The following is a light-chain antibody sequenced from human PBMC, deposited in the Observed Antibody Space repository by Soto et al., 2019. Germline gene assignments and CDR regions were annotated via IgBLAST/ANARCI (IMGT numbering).Light chain of an antibody. CDR2: GAS. CDR3: QQYDSSPNT. CDR1: QSVGSY. Sequence: EGVLTQSPANLSLSPGQGATLSCGASQSVGSYLAWFQQKPGQAPRLRIYGASSRATGITERFSGSGSGTDFTLTSSSLEPEDLAVYYCQQYDSSPNTVGQGTRLEIK. V-gene: IGKV3-20*01. J-gene: IGKJ5*01.